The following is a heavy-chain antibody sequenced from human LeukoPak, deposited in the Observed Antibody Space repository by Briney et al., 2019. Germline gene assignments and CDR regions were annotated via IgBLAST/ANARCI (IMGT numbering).Heavy chain of an antibody. J-gene: IGHJ5*02. V-gene: IGHV4-39*01. CDR1: GGSISSSGYY. CDR3: ARHEYSGSYYGLSWFDP. CDR2: IYYSGST. Sequence: SETLPLTCTVSGGSISSSGYYWGWIRQPPGKGLEWIASIYYSGSTYYNPSLKSRVTISVDTSKNRLSLKLSSLTAADTAVYYCARHEYSGSYYGLSWFDPWGQGTLVTVSS. D-gene: IGHD1-26*01.